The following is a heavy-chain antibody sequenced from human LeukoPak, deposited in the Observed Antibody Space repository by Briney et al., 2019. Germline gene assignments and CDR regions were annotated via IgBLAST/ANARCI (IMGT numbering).Heavy chain of an antibody. CDR2: IYGGDNR. CDR1: GFTVSSAY. D-gene: IGHD3-10*01. CDR3: ASTVGGSETYYNDH. J-gene: IGHJ4*02. V-gene: IGHV3-53*01. Sequence: GGSLRLSCAASGFTVSSAYVSWVRQAPGKGLEWVSSIYGGDNREYSDSVKGRFTVSRDNSKNTLYLQMNSLRAEDTAVYYCASTVGGSETYYNDHWGQGTLVSVSS.